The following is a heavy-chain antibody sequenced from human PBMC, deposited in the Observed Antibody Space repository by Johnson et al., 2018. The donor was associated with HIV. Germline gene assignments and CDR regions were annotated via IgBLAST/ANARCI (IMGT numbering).Heavy chain of an antibody. V-gene: IGHV3-30*02. CDR3: AKGWLRNAFDI. J-gene: IGHJ3*02. Sequence: QVQLVESGGGVVQPGRSLRLSCAASGFTFSSYGMHWVRQAPGKGLEWVAFIRYDGSNKYYADSVKGRFTISRDNSKNTLFLQMNNLRAEDTAVYYCAKGWLRNAFDIWGQGTMVTVSS. D-gene: IGHD6-19*01. CDR1: GFTFSSYG. CDR2: IRYDGSNK.